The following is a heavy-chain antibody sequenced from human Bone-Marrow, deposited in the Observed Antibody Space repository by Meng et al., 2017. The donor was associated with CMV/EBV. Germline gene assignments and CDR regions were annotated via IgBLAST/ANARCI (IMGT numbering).Heavy chain of an antibody. CDR1: GGTFSSYT. D-gene: IGHD4-11*01. CDR2: IIPIFGTA. Sequence: SVKVTCKASGGTFSSYTISWVRQAPGQGLEWMGRIIPIFGTANYAQKFQGRVTITTDESTSTAYMELSSLRSEDTAVYYCARAQLDSNYYFDYWGQGTLVTVSS. CDR3: ARAQLDSNYYFDY. J-gene: IGHJ4*02. V-gene: IGHV1-69*05.